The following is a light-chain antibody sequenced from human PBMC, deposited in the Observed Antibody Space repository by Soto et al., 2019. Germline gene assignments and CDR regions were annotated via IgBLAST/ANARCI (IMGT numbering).Light chain of an antibody. CDR3: QQNGSLLLT. CDR1: QSVSSSY. J-gene: IGKJ3*01. CDR2: GAS. Sequence: EIVLTQSPGTLSLSPGERATLSCRASQSVSSSYLAWYKQKPGQAPMLLIYGASRRATGIPDRFSGSGYRTDLTLTMRRLEPEDSAVYSCQQNGSLLLTFGPATIVNIK. V-gene: IGKV3-20*01.